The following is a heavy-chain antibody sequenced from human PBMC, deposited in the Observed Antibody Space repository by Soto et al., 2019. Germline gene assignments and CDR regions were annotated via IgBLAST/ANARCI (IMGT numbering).Heavy chain of an antibody. CDR1: GGTFSSYA. CDR3: ATHPMATITYYSGMDV. V-gene: IGHV1-69*13. CDR2: IIPIFDTA. J-gene: IGHJ6*02. D-gene: IGHD5-12*01. Sequence: SVKVSCKASGGTFSSYAISWVRQAPGQGLEWTGGIIPIFDTADYAQKFQGRVTITADESTSTAYMELSSLRSEDTAVYYCATHPMATITYYSGMDVWGQGTTVTVSS.